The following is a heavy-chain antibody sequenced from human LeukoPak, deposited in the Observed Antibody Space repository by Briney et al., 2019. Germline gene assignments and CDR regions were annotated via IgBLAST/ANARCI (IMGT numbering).Heavy chain of an antibody. J-gene: IGHJ4*02. Sequence: SVKVSCKASGGTFSSYAISWVRQAPGQGLEWMGRIIPILGIANYAQKFQGRVTITADKSTSTAYMELSSLRSEDTAMYYCARGTVTYYFDYWGQGTLVTVSS. D-gene: IGHD4-17*01. V-gene: IGHV1-69*04. CDR2: IIPILGIA. CDR1: GGTFSSYA. CDR3: ARGTVTYYFDY.